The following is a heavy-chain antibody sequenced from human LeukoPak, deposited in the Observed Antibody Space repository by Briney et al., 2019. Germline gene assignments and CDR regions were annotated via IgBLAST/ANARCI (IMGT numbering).Heavy chain of an antibody. V-gene: IGHV4-61*02. CDR2: FYTSGTP. D-gene: IGHD2-21*01. CDR1: GGSISRGSYH. Sequence: SETLSLTCTVSGGSISRGSYHWNWIRQPAGKGLGWIGRFYTSGTPNYNPSLKSRVTILVDTSRNQFSLKLSSVTAADTALYYCARGGIPDYWGQGILVTVSP. J-gene: IGHJ4*02. CDR3: ARGGIPDY.